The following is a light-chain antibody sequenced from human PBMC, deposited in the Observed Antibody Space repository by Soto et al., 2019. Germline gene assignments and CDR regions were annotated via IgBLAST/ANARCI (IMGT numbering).Light chain of an antibody. V-gene: IGLV2-14*01. J-gene: IGLJ1*01. CDR2: DVR. Sequence: QSALTQPASVSGSPGQSITISCTGTGIDVGGYNYVSWYQQHPGKAPKLMIYDVRNRPSGVSNRFSGSKSGNTASLTISGLQAEDEADYYCSSYSSSSTLFGTGTKVTVL. CDR1: GIDVGGYNY. CDR3: SSYSSSSTL.